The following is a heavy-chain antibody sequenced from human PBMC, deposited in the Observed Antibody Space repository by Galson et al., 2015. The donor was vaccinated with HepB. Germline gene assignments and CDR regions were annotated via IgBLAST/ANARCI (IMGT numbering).Heavy chain of an antibody. CDR2: ISYDGSNE. D-gene: IGHD6-13*01. J-gene: IGHJ6*03. CDR1: GFTFSNYA. CDR3: ARDSIAAAINYYYYMDV. Sequence: SLRLSCAASGFTFSNYAIHWVRQAPGKGLEWVAVISYDGSNEYYADSVKGRFTFSRDNAKNTLYLQMNSLRAEDTAVYYCARDSIAAAINYYYYMDVWGKGTTVTVSS. V-gene: IGHV3-30*03.